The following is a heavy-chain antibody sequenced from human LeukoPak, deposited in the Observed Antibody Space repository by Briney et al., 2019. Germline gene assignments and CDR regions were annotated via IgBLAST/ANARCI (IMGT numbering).Heavy chain of an antibody. CDR1: GSTVSSNY. CDR2: IYNNGNT. Sequence: GGSLRLFCAASGSTVSSNYMSWVRQAPGKGLEWVSVIYNNGNTYYADSVKGRFTISRDNSKNTLYLQMNSLRAEDTAVYYCAREVTGGNPFDYWGQGTLVTASS. CDR3: AREVTGGNPFDY. V-gene: IGHV3-53*01. J-gene: IGHJ4*02. D-gene: IGHD4-23*01.